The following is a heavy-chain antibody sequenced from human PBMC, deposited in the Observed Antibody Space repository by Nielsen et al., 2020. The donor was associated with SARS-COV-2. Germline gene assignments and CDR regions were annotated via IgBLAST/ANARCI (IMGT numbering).Heavy chain of an antibody. Sequence: GGSLRLSCAASGFTFDDYAMHWVRQAPGKGLEWVSLISGDGGSTYYADSVKGRFTISRDNSKNSLYLQMNSLRTEDTALYYCAKDRLFDYDILTGYRPSRYYYDMDVWGQGTTVTVSS. J-gene: IGHJ6*02. CDR1: GFTFDDYA. D-gene: IGHD3-9*01. CDR2: ISGDGGST. CDR3: AKDRLFDYDILTGYRPSRYYYDMDV. V-gene: IGHV3-43*02.